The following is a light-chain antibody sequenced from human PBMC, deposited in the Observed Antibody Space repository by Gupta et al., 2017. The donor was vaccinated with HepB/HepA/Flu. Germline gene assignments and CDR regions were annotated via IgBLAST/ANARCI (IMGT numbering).Light chain of an antibody. CDR2: AAS. CDR1: QSISIY. Sequence: DIQMTQSPSSLSASVGDRVTITCRASQSISIYLNWYQQKPGKAPKLLIYAASSVQSGVPSRFSGSGSGTDFTLTISRLQPEDFATYCCQHSDNNPITFGGGTKVEIK. V-gene: IGKV1-39*01. CDR3: QHSDNNPIT. J-gene: IGKJ4*01.